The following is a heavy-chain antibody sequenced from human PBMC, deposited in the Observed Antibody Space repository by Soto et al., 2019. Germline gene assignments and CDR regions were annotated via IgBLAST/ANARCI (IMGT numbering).Heavy chain of an antibody. V-gene: IGHV3-23*01. D-gene: IGHD3-16*02. J-gene: IGHJ4*02. CDR1: GFTFSSYA. CDR2: ITGSGGYT. CDR3: PKGRPGSYLVDY. Sequence: EVQLLESGGGLVQPGGSLRLSCAASGFTFSSYAMSWVRQAPGKGLEWVSAITGSGGYTCYADSVKGRFTISRDNSKNTLYLQVNSLRVEDTAVYYCPKGRPGSYLVDYWCQGTLVTVSS.